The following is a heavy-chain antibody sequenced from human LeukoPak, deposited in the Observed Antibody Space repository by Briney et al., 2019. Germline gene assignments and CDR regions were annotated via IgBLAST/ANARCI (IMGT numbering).Heavy chain of an antibody. Sequence: SETLSLTCTVSGGSISSHYWSWIRQPPGKGLEWIGYIYYSGSTNYNPSLKSRVTISVDTSKNQFSLKLSSVTAADTAVYYCARSVDPYYYYYMGVWGKGTTVTVSS. CDR3: ARSVDPYYYYYMGV. J-gene: IGHJ6*03. V-gene: IGHV4-59*11. D-gene: IGHD5-12*01. CDR2: IYYSGST. CDR1: GGSISSHY.